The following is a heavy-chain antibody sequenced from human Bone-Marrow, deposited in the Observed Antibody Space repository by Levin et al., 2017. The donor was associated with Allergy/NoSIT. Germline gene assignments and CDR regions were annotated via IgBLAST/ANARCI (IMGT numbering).Heavy chain of an antibody. J-gene: IGHJ6*02. D-gene: IGHD1-7*01. CDR3: ARGHSITGTTRADYYYYGMDV. CDR1: GYTFTGYY. CDR2: INPNSGGT. Sequence: ASVKVSCKASGYTFTGYYMHWVRQAPGQGLEWMGRINPNSGGTNYAQKFQGRVTMTRDTSISTAYMELSRLRSDDTAVYYCARGHSITGTTRADYYYYGMDVWGQGTTVTVSS. V-gene: IGHV1-2*06.